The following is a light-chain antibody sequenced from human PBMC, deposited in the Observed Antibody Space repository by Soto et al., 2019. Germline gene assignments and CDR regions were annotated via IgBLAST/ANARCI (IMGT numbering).Light chain of an antibody. CDR1: QSFSSY. Sequence: EIVLTQSPATLSLSPGERATLSCRASQSFSSYLAWYQQKPGQAPRLLIYDASKRATGIPARFSGRGSGTDFTLTISSLEPEDFAVYFCQQYGGSPPTFGQGTKVEIK. CDR3: QQYGGSPPT. V-gene: IGKV3-11*01. CDR2: DAS. J-gene: IGKJ1*01.